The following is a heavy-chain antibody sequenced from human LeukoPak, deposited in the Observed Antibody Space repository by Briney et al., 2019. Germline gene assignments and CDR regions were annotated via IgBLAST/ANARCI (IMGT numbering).Heavy chain of an antibody. Sequence: GGSLRLSCAASGFTFSSYGMHWVRQAPGKGLEWVAFIRYDGSNKYYADSVKGRFTISRDNSKNTLYLQMNSLRAEDTAVYYCAKGRVVVAASPADYWGQGTLVTVPS. CDR2: IRYDGSNK. J-gene: IGHJ4*02. CDR3: AKGRVVVAASPADY. V-gene: IGHV3-30*02. CDR1: GFTFSSYG. D-gene: IGHD2-15*01.